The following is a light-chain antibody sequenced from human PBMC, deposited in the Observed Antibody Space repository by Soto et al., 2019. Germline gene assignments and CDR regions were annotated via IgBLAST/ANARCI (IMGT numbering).Light chain of an antibody. V-gene: IGKV3-20*01. Sequence: EIVLTQTPGTLSLSPGERATLSCRASQSVSSAYLGWYQQKPGQAPRLLIYGASSRATGIPDRFSASGSGTDFTITISRLEPADVALYYCYHYGISVFTFGPGTNVDVK. CDR2: GAS. CDR1: QSVSSAY. CDR3: YHYGISVFT. J-gene: IGKJ3*01.